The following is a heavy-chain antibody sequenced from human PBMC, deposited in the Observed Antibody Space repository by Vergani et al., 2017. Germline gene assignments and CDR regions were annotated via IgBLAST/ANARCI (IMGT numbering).Heavy chain of an antibody. V-gene: IGHV3-9*01. CDR3: VKDIAASGNYWYFDL. D-gene: IGHD6-13*01. Sequence: EVQLVESGGGLVQPGRSLRLSCAASGFTFDDYAMHWVRQAPGKGLDWVSVINWNSDSIAYPESVKGRITISTDNAKKSLYMQMNSLKAEDTALYYCVKDIAASGNYWYFDLWGRGTLVTVSS. J-gene: IGHJ2*01. CDR1: GFTFDDYA. CDR2: INWNSDSI.